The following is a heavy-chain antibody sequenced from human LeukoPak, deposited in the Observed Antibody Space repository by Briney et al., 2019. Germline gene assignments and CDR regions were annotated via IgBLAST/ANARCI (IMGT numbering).Heavy chain of an antibody. V-gene: IGHV1-18*01. CDR3: ARSGVGYFYDNTGYYPLDY. CDR1: GYTFTNYG. CDR2: ISAYTGNT. J-gene: IGHJ4*02. D-gene: IGHD3-22*01. Sequence: ASVKVSCKASGYTFTNYGISWVRQAPGQGLEWMGWISAYTGNTNYAQNFQGRVTMTADASTSTAFMELRSLRSDDTAVYYCARSGVGYFYDNTGYYPLDYWGQGTLVTVSS.